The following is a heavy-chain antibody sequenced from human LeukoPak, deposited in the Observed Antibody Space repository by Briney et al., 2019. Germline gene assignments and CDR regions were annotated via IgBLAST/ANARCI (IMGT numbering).Heavy chain of an antibody. V-gene: IGHV4-4*09. Sequence: PSETLSLTCTVSGGSISSYYWSWIRQPPGKGLGWIRYIYTSGSTNYNPSLKSRVTISVDTSKNQFSLKLSSVTAADTAVYYCARNVVLDYWGQGTLVTVSS. J-gene: IGHJ4*02. CDR2: IYTSGST. D-gene: IGHD2-15*01. CDR1: GGSISSYY. CDR3: ARNVVLDY.